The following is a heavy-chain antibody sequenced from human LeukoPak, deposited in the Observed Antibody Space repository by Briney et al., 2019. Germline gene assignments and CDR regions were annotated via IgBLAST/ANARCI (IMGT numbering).Heavy chain of an antibody. D-gene: IGHD2-15*01. V-gene: IGHV3-30*18. CDR1: VFTVSSYG. J-gene: IGHJ4*02. CDR3: AKDQGVVVMGY. Sequence: GRSLRLSCAASVFTVSSYGMHWVRQAPGKGLEWVAVISYDGSNKYYADSVKGRFTISRDNSKNTLYLQMNSLRAEDTAVYYCAKDQGVVVMGYWGQGTLVTVSS. CDR2: ISYDGSNK.